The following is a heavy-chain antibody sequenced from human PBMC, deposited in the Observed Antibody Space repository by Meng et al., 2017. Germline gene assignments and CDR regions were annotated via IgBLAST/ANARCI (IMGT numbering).Heavy chain of an antibody. CDR3: ARAYRYCIGGSCLSYYYYYGMDV. J-gene: IGHJ6*02. Sequence: SETLSLTCTVSGGSISSSSYYWGWLRQPPGKGLEWIGRIYYSGSTYYNPSLKSRVTISVDTSKNQFSLKLSSVTAADTAVYYCARAYRYCIGGSCLSYYYYYGMDVWGQGTTVTVSS. CDR1: GGSISSSSYY. V-gene: IGHV4-39*07. D-gene: IGHD2-15*01. CDR2: IYYSGST.